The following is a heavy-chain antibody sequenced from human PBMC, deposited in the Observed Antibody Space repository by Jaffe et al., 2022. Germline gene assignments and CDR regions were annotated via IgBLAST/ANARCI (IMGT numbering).Heavy chain of an antibody. CDR2: ISSSGSTI. J-gene: IGHJ4*02. Sequence: EVQLVESGGGLVQPGGSLRLSCAASGFTFSSYEMNWVRQAPGKGLEWVSYISSSGSTIYYADSVKGRFTISRDNAKNSLYLQMNSLRAEDTAVYYCARGGRGYSGYGGGNYFDYWGQGTLVTVSS. D-gene: IGHD5-12*01. V-gene: IGHV3-48*03. CDR3: ARGGRGYSGYGGGNYFDY. CDR1: GFTFSSYE.